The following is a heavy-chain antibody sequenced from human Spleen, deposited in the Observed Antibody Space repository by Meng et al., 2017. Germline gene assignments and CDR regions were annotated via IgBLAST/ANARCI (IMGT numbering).Heavy chain of an antibody. CDR1: DGSVSSSSYY. CDR2: IYYSGNT. D-gene: IGHD6-19*01. J-gene: IGHJ5*02. Sequence: QGSGPGLVKPSETLTLPCSVSDGSVSSSSYYWAWIRQPPGKGLEWIGTIYYSGNTYYNPSLKSRVTISLDTSKNQFSLKLNSVTAADTAVYYCARSNAVAALSWFDPWGQGTLVTVSS. CDR3: ARSNAVAALSWFDP. V-gene: IGHV4-39*07.